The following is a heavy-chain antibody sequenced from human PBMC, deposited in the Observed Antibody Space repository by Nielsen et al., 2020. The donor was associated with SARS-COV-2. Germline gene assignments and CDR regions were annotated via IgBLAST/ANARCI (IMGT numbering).Heavy chain of an antibody. CDR3: ATASTGRYYSYYGMDV. V-gene: IGHV1-46*01. CDR1: GYTFTSYY. Sequence: ASVKVSCKASGYTFTSYYMHWVRQAPGQGLAWMGLLNPSGGSTSYGKKFQGRVTMTRDTSTSTVYMELSSLRSEDTAVYYCATASTGRYYSYYGMDVWGQGTTVTVSS. J-gene: IGHJ6*02. D-gene: IGHD5/OR15-5a*01. CDR2: LNPSGGST.